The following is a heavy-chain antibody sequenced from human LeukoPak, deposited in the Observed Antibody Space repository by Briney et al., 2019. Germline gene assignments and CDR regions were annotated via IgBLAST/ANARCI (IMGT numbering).Heavy chain of an antibody. Sequence: GGSLRLSCAASGFTVSSNYMSWVRQAPGKGLEWVSVIYSGGSTYYADSVKGRFTIPRDNSKNTLYLQMNGLRAEDTAVYYCARVVFDGDLDYWGQGTLVTVSS. J-gene: IGHJ4*02. D-gene: IGHD4-17*01. CDR2: IYSGGST. V-gene: IGHV3-53*01. CDR3: ARVVFDGDLDY. CDR1: GFTVSSNY.